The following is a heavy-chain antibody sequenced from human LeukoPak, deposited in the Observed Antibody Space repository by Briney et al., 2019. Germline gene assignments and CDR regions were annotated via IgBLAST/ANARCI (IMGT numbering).Heavy chain of an antibody. CDR2: ISYDGSNK. V-gene: IGHV3-30*18. Sequence: GGSLRLSCAASGFTFSSYGMHWVRQAPGKGLEWVAVISYDGSNKYYADSVKGRFTISRDNPKNTLYLQMNSLRAEDTAVYYCAKNKYYSFWGQGTLVTVSS. D-gene: IGHD3-10*01. CDR3: AKNKYYSF. J-gene: IGHJ4*02. CDR1: GFTFSSYG.